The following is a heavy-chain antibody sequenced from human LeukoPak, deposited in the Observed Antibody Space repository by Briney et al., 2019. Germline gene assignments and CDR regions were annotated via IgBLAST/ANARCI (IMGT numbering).Heavy chain of an antibody. CDR1: GFTFNTYA. CDR3: AKVKGGLAAAFDI. D-gene: IGHD6-19*01. CDR2: ISGRGGST. J-gene: IGHJ3*02. Sequence: GGSLRLSCAAPGFTFNTYAMSWVRHAPGKGLDWVSGISGRGGSTYSAAPVKGPFSLSIDDSKNTLYLQMNSRRAEDTAVYNCAKVKGGLAAAFDIWGQGTMITVSS. V-gene: IGHV3-23*01.